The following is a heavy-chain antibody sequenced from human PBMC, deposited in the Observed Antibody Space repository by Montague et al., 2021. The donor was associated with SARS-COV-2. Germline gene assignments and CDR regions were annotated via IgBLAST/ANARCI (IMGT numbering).Heavy chain of an antibody. Sequence: ETLSLTCAVYDGSFSDYSWTWIRQPPGKGLEWIGEINHRGSTNYNLSLKSRVTISVDTSKNQFSLKMTSVTAADTAVYYCARGRQHINMIVVVVTGGEYYFDFWGQGTLVAVSS. J-gene: IGHJ4*02. CDR2: INHRGST. V-gene: IGHV4-34*01. CDR3: ARGRQHINMIVVVVTGGEYYFDF. D-gene: IGHD3-22*01. CDR1: DGSFSDYS.